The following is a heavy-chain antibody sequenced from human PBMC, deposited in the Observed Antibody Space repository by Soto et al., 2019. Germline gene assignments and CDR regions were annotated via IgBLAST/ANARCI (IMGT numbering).Heavy chain of an antibody. J-gene: IGHJ6*02. CDR2: IIPIFGTA. V-gene: IGHV1-69*13. CDR3: AGGEGLRFVEWLFIFGMDV. D-gene: IGHD3-3*01. Sequence: SVKVSCKASGGTFSSYAISWVRQAPGQGLEWMGGIIPIFGTANYAQKFQGRVTITADESTSTAYMELSSLRSEDTAVYYCAGGEGLRFVEWLFIFGMDVWGQGTTVTVSS. CDR1: GGTFSSYA.